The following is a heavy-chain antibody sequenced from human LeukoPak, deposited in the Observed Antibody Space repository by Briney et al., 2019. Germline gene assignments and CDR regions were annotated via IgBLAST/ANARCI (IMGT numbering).Heavy chain of an antibody. CDR1: GYSISSGYY. CDR3: ARAFPPGSSWSSDY. D-gene: IGHD6-13*01. J-gene: IGHJ4*02. Sequence: PSETLSLTCTVSGYSISSGYYWGWIRQPPGKGLEWIGSIYHSGSTYYNPSLKSRVTISVDTSKNQFSLKLSSVTAADTAVYYCARAFPPGSSWSSDYWGQGTLVTVSS. CDR2: IYHSGST. V-gene: IGHV4-38-2*02.